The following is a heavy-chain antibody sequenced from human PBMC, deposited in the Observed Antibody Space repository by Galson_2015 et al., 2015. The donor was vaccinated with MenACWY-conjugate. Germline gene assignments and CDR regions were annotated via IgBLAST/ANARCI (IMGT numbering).Heavy chain of an antibody. CDR3: ARGGGATVTSFGY. J-gene: IGHJ4*02. V-gene: IGHV1-69*04. CDR2: IIPILGIS. D-gene: IGHD4-17*01. CDR1: GGTFSSYP. Sequence: SVKVSCKASGGTFSSYPISWVRQAPGQGLEWMGRIIPILGISNYAQKFQGRVTTTADKSTSTAYMELSSLRSEDTAVYYCARGGGATVTSFGYWGQGTLVTVSS.